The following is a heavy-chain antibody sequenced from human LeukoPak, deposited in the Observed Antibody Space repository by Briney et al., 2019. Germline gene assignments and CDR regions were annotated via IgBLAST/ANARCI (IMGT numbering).Heavy chain of an antibody. D-gene: IGHD6-19*01. CDR3: TRGVRHNSGWDFDY. CDR1: GFTFSDHY. Sequence: PGGSLRLSCAASGFTFSDHYMDWVRQAPGKGLEWVGRFRNKANSYTTEYAASVKGRFTISRDDSKNSLYLQMNSLRTEDTAVYYCTRGVRHNSGWDFDYWGQGTLVSVSS. J-gene: IGHJ4*02. CDR2: FRNKANSYTT. V-gene: IGHV3-72*01.